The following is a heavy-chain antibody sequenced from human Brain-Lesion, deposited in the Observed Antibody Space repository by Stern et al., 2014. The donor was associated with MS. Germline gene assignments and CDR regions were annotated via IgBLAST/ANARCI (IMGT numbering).Heavy chain of an antibody. D-gene: IGHD2-8*02. CDR2: LRNRANSYTT. J-gene: IGHJ4*02. CDR3: IRPLVGSTRGFEY. CDR1: GFTFSDHY. V-gene: IGHV3-72*01. Sequence: VQLVESGGGSVQPGGSLRLACAASGFTFSDHYMDWVRQSPRKGLEWVGRLRNRANSYTTEYAASVKGRFTIWRDDSQNSMYLHMNSLKTEDTAVYYCIRPLVGSTRGFEYWGQGTLVTVSS.